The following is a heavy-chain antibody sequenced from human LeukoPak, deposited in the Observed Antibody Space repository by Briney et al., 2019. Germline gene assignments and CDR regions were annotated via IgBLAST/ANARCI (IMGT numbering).Heavy chain of an antibody. D-gene: IGHD5-24*01. Sequence: GGSLRLSCAASGFTFSDYYMSWIRQAPGKGLEWVSYISSSGSTIYYADSVKGRFTISRDNAKNSLYLQMNSPRAEDTAVYYCARDGRPGAPSRWLPADRAYFDYWGQGTLVTVSS. CDR2: ISSSGSTI. CDR1: GFTFSDYY. V-gene: IGHV3-11*01. CDR3: ARDGRPGAPSRWLPADRAYFDY. J-gene: IGHJ4*02.